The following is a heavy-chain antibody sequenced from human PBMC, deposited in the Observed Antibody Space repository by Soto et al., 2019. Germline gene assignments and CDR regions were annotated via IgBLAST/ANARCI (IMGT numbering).Heavy chain of an antibody. V-gene: IGHV3-23*01. CDR1: GFTFSSYA. CDR3: AKDLVAAAGETSIWFYP. D-gene: IGHD6-13*01. J-gene: IGHJ5*02. Sequence: PGGSLRLSCAASGFTFSSYAMSWVRKAPGKGLEWVSAVSGSGGSTYYADSVKGRFTISRDNSKNTLYLQMNSLRAEDTAVYFCAKDLVAAAGETSIWFYPWGQGTLVTVSP. CDR2: VSGSGGST.